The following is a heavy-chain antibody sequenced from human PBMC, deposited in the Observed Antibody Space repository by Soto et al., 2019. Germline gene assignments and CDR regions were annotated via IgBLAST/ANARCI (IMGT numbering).Heavy chain of an antibody. CDR2: IYYSGST. D-gene: IGHD2-21*02. CDR1: GGSISSGGYY. CDR3: ATDCGGDSGWFDP. V-gene: IGHV4-31*03. J-gene: IGHJ5*02. Sequence: QVQLQESGPGLVKPSQTLSLTCTVSGGSISSGGYYWSWIRQHPGKGLEWIGYIYYSGSTYYNPSLKSRVTISVDTSKNQCPLQLSSVTAADTAVYYCATDCGGDSGWFDPWGQGTLVTVSS.